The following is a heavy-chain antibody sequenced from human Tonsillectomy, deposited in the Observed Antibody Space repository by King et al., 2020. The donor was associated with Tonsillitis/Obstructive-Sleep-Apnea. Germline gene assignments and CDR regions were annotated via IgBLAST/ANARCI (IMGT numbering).Heavy chain of an antibody. V-gene: IGHV5-51*01. CDR1: GYSFTSYW. Sequence: VQLVESGAEVKKPGESLKISCKGSGYSFTSYWIGWVRQMPGKGLEWMGIIYPGDSDTRSSPSFQGQGTITDDKSISTAYLQWSSLKASDTAMYYCARGGVPAAPKGWFDPWGQGTLVTVSS. D-gene: IGHD2-2*01. J-gene: IGHJ5*02. CDR3: ARGGVPAAPKGWFDP. CDR2: IYPGDSDT.